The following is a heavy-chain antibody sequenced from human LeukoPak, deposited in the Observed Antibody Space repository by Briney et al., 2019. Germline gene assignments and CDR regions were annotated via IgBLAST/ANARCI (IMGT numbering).Heavy chain of an antibody. Sequence: SDTLSLTCSGYDGSFSGDYWTWIRQFPGRGLDWIGEINDSGGTNYNPSLKSRVTMSVDTSKNQFSLKLTSVTAADTAVYYCARRVTVIYYMDLWGKGTTVTVSS. D-gene: IGHD3-22*01. CDR3: ARRVTVIYYMDL. J-gene: IGHJ6*03. CDR2: INDSGGT. CDR1: DGSFSGDY. V-gene: IGHV4-34*01.